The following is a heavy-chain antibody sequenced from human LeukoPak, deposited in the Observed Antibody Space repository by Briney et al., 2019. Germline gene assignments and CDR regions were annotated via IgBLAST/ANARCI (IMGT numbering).Heavy chain of an antibody. Sequence: GGSLRLSCAASGFTFRSYWMNWVRQASGKGLEWVANIKQDGSERYYVDSVKGRFTISRDNAKNSLYLQMNSLRAEDTAVYYCATSHTSYYDILTPFDYWGQGTLVTVSS. CDR3: ATSHTSYYDILTPFDY. V-gene: IGHV3-7*01. D-gene: IGHD3-9*01. CDR1: GFTFRSYW. J-gene: IGHJ4*02. CDR2: IKQDGSER.